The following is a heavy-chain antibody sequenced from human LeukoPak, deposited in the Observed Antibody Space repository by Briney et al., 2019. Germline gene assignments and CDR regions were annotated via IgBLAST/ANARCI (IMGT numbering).Heavy chain of an antibody. D-gene: IGHD2-15*01. J-gene: IGHJ4*02. CDR1: GFSFSSYG. CDR3: ARVDRHSTSTFDC. V-gene: IGHV3-30*03. Sequence: PGGSLRLSCATSGFSFSSYGMHWVRQAPGKGLEWVAVISYDGGNKYYADSVKGRFTISRDNSKNTLYLQMNSLRAEDTAVYYCARVDRHSTSTFDCWGQGTLVTVSS. CDR2: ISYDGGNK.